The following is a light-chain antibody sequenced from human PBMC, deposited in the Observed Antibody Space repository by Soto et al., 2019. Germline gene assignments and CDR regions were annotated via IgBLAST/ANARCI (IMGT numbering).Light chain of an antibody. CDR1: SSNIGPGFD. J-gene: IGLJ1*01. V-gene: IGLV1-40*01. Sequence: QSVLTQSPSVSGAPGQTVTISCAGSSSNIGPGFDVHWYQQVSGTAPKLLIYGTSNRPSGVPDRFSGSRSGTSASLAITGLQPEYEADYYCQSYDSSLRGSVFGPGTKGIVL. CDR2: GTS. CDR3: QSYDSSLRGSV.